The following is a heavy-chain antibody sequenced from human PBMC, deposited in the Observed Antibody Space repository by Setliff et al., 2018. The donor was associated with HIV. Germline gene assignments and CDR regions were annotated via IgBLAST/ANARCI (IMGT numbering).Heavy chain of an antibody. V-gene: IGHV3-74*01. CDR2: ISPDGSVI. Sequence: GGSLRLSCAASGFTFGSQWMHWVRQAPGKGLVWVSRISPDGSVINYAGSVKGRFTISRDNAKNTLYLQMNGLRAEDTAVYYCVRVASGYDYGWLDPWGQGTLVTVSS. D-gene: IGHD5-12*01. J-gene: IGHJ5*02. CDR1: GFTFGSQW. CDR3: VRVASGYDYGWLDP.